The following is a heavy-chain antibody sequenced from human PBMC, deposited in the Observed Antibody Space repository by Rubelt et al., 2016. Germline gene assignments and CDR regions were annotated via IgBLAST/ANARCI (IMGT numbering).Heavy chain of an antibody. D-gene: IGHD4/OR15-4a*01. V-gene: IGHV3-30*04. CDR2: ISFDTFHQ. CDR3: ATDRASKVLTD. Sequence: QVQLVESGGGVVQPGRSLRLSCAASGFTFSSYAMHWVRQAPGKGLEWVAIISFDTFHQYYVDSVKGRFSISRDNSKNTRYLQMNSLGAEDTAVYYCATDRASKVLTDWGQGTLVTVSS. CDR1: GFTFSSYA. J-gene: IGHJ4*02.